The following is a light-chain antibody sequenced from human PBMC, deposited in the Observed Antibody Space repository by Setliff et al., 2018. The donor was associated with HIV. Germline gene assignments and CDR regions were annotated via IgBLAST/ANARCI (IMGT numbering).Light chain of an antibody. J-gene: IGLJ1*01. CDR2: EVS. CDR3: TSYTTSSAPLV. Sequence: SALTQPASVSGSPGQSITISCTGSSSDIGTYNFVSWYQQYPNKAPKVVIYEVSVRPSGISNRFSGSKSGNTASLTISRLQPEDDADYYCTSYTTSSAPLVFGSGTKVTV. V-gene: IGLV2-14*01. CDR1: SSDIGTYNF.